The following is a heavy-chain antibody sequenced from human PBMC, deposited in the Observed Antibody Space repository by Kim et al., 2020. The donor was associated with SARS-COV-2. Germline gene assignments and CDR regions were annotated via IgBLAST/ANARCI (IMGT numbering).Heavy chain of an antibody. J-gene: IGHJ4*02. CDR3: ARHVSGWLSPFDY. D-gene: IGHD6-19*01. V-gene: IGHV4-39*01. Sequence: YNPSLKSRVTISVDTSKNQFSLKLSSVTAADTAVYYCARHVSGWLSPFDYWGQGTLVTVSS.